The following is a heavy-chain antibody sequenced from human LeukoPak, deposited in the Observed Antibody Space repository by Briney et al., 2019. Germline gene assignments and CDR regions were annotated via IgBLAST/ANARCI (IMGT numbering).Heavy chain of an antibody. Sequence: KLAYPDSRYALTRLGKECIRRGPGKGQKRKGGFDPEDGETIYAQKFQGRVTMTEDTSTDTAYMELSSLRSEDTAVYYCATDLVGAGWYFDLWGRGTLVTVSS. V-gene: IGHV1-24*01. CDR1: RYALTRLG. CDR2: FDPEDGET. D-gene: IGHD1-26*01. CDR3: ATDLVGAGWYFDL. J-gene: IGHJ2*01.